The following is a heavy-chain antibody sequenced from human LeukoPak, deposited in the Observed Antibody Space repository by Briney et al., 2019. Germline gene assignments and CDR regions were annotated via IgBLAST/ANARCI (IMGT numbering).Heavy chain of an antibody. J-gene: IGHJ4*02. CDR1: GFTFSIYA. D-gene: IGHD3-22*01. CDR2: ITSRGDGT. Sequence: GGSLRLSCAASGFTFSIYAMSWVRQAPGKGPQWVSSITSRGDGTYYADSVKGRFTISGDNSENMLYLQMNSLRVEDTAVYFCATDRPNYYGSNGHYYRRDGDYWGQGTLVTVSS. CDR3: ATDRPNYYGSNGHYYRRDGDY. V-gene: IGHV3-23*01.